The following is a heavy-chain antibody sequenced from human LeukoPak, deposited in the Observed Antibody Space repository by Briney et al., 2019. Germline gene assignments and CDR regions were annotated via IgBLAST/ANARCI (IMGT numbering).Heavy chain of an antibody. D-gene: IGHD3-22*01. CDR1: GFTFSSYG. CDR3: AKGRYTSGSPRDY. Sequence: GGSLRLSCAASGFTFSSYGMSWVRQAPGKGLEWVSTIRGSGDNTYYADSVKGRFTISRGNSRNTMSLQMSSLRAEDTAVYYCAKGRYTSGSPRDYWGQGTLVTVSS. V-gene: IGHV3-23*01. J-gene: IGHJ4*02. CDR2: IRGSGDNT.